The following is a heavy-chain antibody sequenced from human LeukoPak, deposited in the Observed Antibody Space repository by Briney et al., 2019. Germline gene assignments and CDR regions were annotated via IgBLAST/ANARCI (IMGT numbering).Heavy chain of an antibody. D-gene: IGHD1-26*01. V-gene: IGHV3-23*01. J-gene: IGHJ4*02. CDR1: GFTFSSYA. CDR2: ISGSGGST. Sequence: GGSLRLSCAASGFTFSSYAMSWVRQAPGKGLEWVSGISGSGGSTYYADSVKGRFIISRDNSKNTLYLQMNSLRAEDTAVYYCAKYSGSYYDFDYWGQGTLVTVSS. CDR3: AKYSGSYYDFDY.